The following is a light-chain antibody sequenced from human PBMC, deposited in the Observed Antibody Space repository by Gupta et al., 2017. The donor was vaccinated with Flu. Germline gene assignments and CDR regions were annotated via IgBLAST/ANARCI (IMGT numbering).Light chain of an antibody. CDR3: SSYTSSIAMAV. Sequence: QSALTQPASVPGSPGQSLTISCTGTSSDVGGYNYVSWYQQHPGKAPKLMIYEVSNRPSGVSNRFSGSKSGNTASLTISGLQAEDEADYYCSSYTSSIAMAVFGGGTKLTVL. J-gene: IGLJ3*02. CDR2: EVS. CDR1: SSDVGGYNY. V-gene: IGLV2-14*01.